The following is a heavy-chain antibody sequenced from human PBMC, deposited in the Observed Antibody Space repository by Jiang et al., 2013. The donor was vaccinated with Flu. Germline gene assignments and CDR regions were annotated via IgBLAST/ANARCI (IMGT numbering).Heavy chain of an antibody. CDR3: ARVTYYYDSSGYLFDY. CDR2: ISYDGSNK. Sequence: KGLEWVAVISYDGSNKYYADSVKGRFTISRDNSKNTLYLQMNSLRAEDTAVYYCARVTYYYDSSGYLFDYWGQGTLVTVSS. J-gene: IGHJ4*02. D-gene: IGHD3-22*01. V-gene: IGHV3-30-3*01.